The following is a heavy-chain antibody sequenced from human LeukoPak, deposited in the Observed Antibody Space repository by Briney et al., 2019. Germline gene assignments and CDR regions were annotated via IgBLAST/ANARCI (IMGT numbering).Heavy chain of an antibody. CDR1: GYTFTGHY. V-gene: IGHV1-2*06. CDR3: ARVGTGGYCPYFDY. Sequence: ASVKVSCKASGYTFTGHYMHWVRQAPGQGLEWMGRINPNSGGTNYAQKFQGRVTMTRDTSISTAYMELSRLRSDDTAVYYCARVGTGGYCPYFDYWGQGTLVTVSS. CDR2: INPNSGGT. J-gene: IGHJ4*02. D-gene: IGHD2-21*01.